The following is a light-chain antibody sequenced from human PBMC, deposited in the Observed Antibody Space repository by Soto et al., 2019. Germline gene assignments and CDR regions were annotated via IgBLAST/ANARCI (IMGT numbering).Light chain of an antibody. J-gene: IGKJ1*01. CDR3: QQCNSWPCT. CDR2: DAS. Sequence: IVLTPSAIILTWSPGKRATLSWRASQSVSSYLAWYQQKPGQAPRLLIYDASTRATGIPARFSGSGSGTDFTLTISSLESEDFAVYYCQQCNSWPCTFGQGTKVDIK. CDR1: QSVSSY. V-gene: IGKV3-11*01.